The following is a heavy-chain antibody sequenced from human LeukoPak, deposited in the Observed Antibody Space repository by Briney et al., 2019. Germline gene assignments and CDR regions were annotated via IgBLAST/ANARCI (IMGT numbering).Heavy chain of an antibody. V-gene: IGHV4-39*07. CDR3: ARDGRHRENYYDSSGYPPYFDY. Sequence: PSETLSLTCTVSGGSISSSSYYWGWIRQPPGKGLEWIGSIYYSGSTYYNPSLKSRVTLSVDTSKNQFSLKPSSVTAADTAVYYCARDGRHRENYYDSSGYPPYFDYWGQGTLVTVSS. CDR1: GGSISSSSYY. J-gene: IGHJ4*02. D-gene: IGHD3-22*01. CDR2: IYYSGST.